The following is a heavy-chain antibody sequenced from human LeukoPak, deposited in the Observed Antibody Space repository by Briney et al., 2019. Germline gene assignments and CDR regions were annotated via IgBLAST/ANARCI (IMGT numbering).Heavy chain of an antibody. Sequence: GGSLRLSCAVSGLTVSTNYMSWVRQAPGRGLGWVSVLYSGGNTYYADSVKGRFPISRDSSKNTLYLQMNSLRVEDTAVYYCARSNWYFDLWGRGALVTVSS. CDR2: LYSGGNT. V-gene: IGHV3-66*01. CDR1: GLTVSTNY. J-gene: IGHJ2*01. CDR3: ARSNWYFDL.